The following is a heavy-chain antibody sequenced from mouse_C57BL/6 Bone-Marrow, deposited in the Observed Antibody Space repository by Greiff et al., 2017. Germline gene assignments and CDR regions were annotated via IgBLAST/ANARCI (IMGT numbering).Heavy chain of an antibody. CDR3: RRSTLELGGAY. CDR2: IYPGDGDT. V-gene: IGHV1-80*01. J-gene: IGHJ3*01. CDR1: GYAFTSHS. Sequence: VQLQESGAELVKPGASVKISCKASGYAFTSHSMHWVKQRPGKGLEWIGQIYPGDGDTNYNGKFKGKATLTADKSSSTAYMQLSSLTSEDSAVYFCRRSTLELGGAYWGQGTLGTVSA. D-gene: IGHD4-1*01.